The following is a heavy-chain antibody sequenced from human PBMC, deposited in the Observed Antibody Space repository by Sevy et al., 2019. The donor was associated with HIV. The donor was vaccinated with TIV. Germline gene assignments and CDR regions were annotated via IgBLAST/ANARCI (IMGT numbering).Heavy chain of an antibody. CDR1: GFTFSSYA. CDR2: ISGSGGST. J-gene: IGHJ5*02. Sequence: GGSLRLSCAASGFTFSSYAMSWVRQAPGKGLEWASAISGSGGSTYYADSVKGRFTISRDNSKNTLYLQMNSLRAEDTAVYYCAKDLAIYCSSTSCYGADWFDPWGQGTLVTVSS. D-gene: IGHD2-2*01. V-gene: IGHV3-23*01. CDR3: AKDLAIYCSSTSCYGADWFDP.